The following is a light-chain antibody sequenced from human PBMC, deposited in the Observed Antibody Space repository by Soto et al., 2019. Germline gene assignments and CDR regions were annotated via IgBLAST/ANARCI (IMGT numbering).Light chain of an antibody. CDR3: QQYAGPPWT. J-gene: IGKJ1*01. CDR1: QSVSSSY. Sequence: EIVLTQSPGTLSLSPGERATLSCRASQSVSSSYLVWYQQKPGQAPRLLIYDTSSRATGIPDRFSGSGSGTDFTLTISRLEPEDFAVYYCQQYAGPPWTFGQGTKVEIK. V-gene: IGKV3-20*01. CDR2: DTS.